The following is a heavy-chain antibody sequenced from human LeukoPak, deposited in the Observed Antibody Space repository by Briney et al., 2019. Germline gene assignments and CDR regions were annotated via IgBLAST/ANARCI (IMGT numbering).Heavy chain of an antibody. D-gene: IGHD6-13*01. V-gene: IGHV1-69*04. CDR1: GGTFSSYA. J-gene: IGHJ5*02. Sequence: GASVKVSCKASGGTFSSYAISWVRQAPGQGLEWMGRIIPIFGIANYAQKFQGRVTITADISTSTAYMELSSLRSEDTAVYYCARVSGIAAAGWFDPWGQGTLVTVSS. CDR2: IIPIFGIA. CDR3: ARVSGIAAAGWFDP.